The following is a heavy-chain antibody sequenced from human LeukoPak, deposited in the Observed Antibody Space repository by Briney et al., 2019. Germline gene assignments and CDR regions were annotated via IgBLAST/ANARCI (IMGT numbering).Heavy chain of an antibody. CDR2: TYYSGST. Sequence: PSETLSLTCTVSGGSMSNFYWSWIRQPPGKGLEWIWYTYYSGSTNYNPSLKSRVTISLDTSKNQVSLKLTSVSATDTAVYYCARVFYKSGYFDSPWFDPWAREPWSPSPQ. V-gene: IGHV4-59*08. J-gene: IGHJ5*02. CDR3: ARVFYKSGYFDSPWFDP. D-gene: IGHD3-9*01. CDR1: GGSMSNFY.